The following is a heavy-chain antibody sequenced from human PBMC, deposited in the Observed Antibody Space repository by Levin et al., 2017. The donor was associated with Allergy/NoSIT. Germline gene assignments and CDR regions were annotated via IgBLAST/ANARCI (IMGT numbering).Heavy chain of an antibody. J-gene: IGHJ4*02. CDR2: ISWDGGST. D-gene: IGHD4-23*01. Sequence: AGGSLRLSCAASGFTFDDYTMHWVRQAPGKGLEWVSLISWDGGSTYYADSVKGRFTISRDNSKNSLYLQMNSLRTEDTALYYCAKGTTPDYGGNWYFDYWGQGTLVTVSS. V-gene: IGHV3-43*01. CDR1: GFTFDDYT. CDR3: AKGTTPDYGGNWYFDY.